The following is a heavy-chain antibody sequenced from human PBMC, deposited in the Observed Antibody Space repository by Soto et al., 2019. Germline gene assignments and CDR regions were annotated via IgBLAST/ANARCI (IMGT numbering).Heavy chain of an antibody. CDR2: IIPILGIA. CDR3: ARGRPIVVVVAATEPNWFDP. D-gene: IGHD2-15*01. Sequence: SVKVSCKASGGTFSSYTISWVRQAPGQGLEWMGRIIPILGIANYAQKFQGRVTITADKSTSTAYMELSSLRSEDTAVYYCARGRPIVVVVAATEPNWFDPWGQGTLVTVSS. CDR1: GGTFSSYT. J-gene: IGHJ5*02. V-gene: IGHV1-69*02.